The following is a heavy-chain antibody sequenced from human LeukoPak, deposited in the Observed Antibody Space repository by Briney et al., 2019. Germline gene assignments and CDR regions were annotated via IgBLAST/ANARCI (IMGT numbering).Heavy chain of an antibody. J-gene: IGHJ4*02. V-gene: IGHV4-59*08. D-gene: IGHD3-3*02. Sequence: PSETLSLTCTVSGGSINNYYWSWIRQPPGKGLEWIGYIYYSETTYNPSLKSRVTISVDTSKNQFSLKLSSVTAADTAVYYCASGVLANDFDYWGQGTLVTVSS. CDR2: IYYSET. CDR1: GGSINNYY. CDR3: ASGVLANDFDY.